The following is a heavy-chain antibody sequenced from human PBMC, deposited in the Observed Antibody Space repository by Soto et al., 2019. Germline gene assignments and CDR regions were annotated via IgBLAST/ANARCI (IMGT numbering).Heavy chain of an antibody. CDR1: GFTFSSYA. Sequence: QVQLVESGGGVVQPGRSLRLSCAASGFTFSSYAMHWVRQAPGKGLEWVAVISYDGSNKYYADSVKGRFTISRDNSKNTLYLQMDSLRAEDTAVYYCAKTEGTVAGAYYYGMDVWGQGTTVTVSS. D-gene: IGHD6-19*01. CDR3: AKTEGTVAGAYYYGMDV. CDR2: ISYDGSNK. V-gene: IGHV3-30-3*01. J-gene: IGHJ6*02.